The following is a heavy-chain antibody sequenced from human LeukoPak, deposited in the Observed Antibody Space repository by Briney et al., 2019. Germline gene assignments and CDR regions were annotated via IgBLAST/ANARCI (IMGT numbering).Heavy chain of an antibody. Sequence: GGPLRLSCAASGFTFSSYWMHWVRQAPGKGLVGVSGIRSDESNTKYADSVKGRFTISRDNAKNTLYLQMNSLRGEDTAVYYCARGLSVNWFDPWGQGTLVTVSS. CDR2: IRSDESNT. V-gene: IGHV3-74*03. J-gene: IGHJ5*02. CDR3: ARGLSVNWFDP. CDR1: GFTFSSYW.